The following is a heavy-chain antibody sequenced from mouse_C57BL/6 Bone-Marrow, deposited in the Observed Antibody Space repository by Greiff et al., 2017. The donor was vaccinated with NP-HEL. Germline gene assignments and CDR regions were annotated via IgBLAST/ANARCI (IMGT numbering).Heavy chain of an antibody. J-gene: IGHJ4*01. CDR1: GFTFSSYA. CDR3: TRGGIYGNYLYAMDY. D-gene: IGHD2-1*01. V-gene: IGHV5S21*01. Sequence: EVKLEESGEGLVKPGGSLKLSCAASGFTFSSYAMSWVRQTPEKRLEWVAYISSGGDYIYYADTVKGRFTISRDNARNTLYLQMSSLKSEDTAMYYCTRGGIYGNYLYAMDYWGQGTSVTVSS. CDR2: ISSGGDYI.